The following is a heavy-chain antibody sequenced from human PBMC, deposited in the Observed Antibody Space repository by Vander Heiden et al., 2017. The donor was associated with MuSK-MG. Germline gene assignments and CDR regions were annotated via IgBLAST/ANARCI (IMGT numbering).Heavy chain of an antibody. Sequence: QTTLKDSGPTLLKPTQTLTLTCTFSGFSLSTSGVGVGWIRQPPGKALEWLALSYWDDDKRYGPSLKSRLTITKDTSKNQVVLTMTNMDPVDTATYYSAHSIAAAGTYYYFYTDVWGKGTTVTVSS. V-gene: IGHV2-5*05. J-gene: IGHJ6*03. D-gene: IGHD6-13*01. CDR1: GFSLSTSGVG. CDR3: AHSIAAAGTYYYFYTDV. CDR2: SYWDDDK.